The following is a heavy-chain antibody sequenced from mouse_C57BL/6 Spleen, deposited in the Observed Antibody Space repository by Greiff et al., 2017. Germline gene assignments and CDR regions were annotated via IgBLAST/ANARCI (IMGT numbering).Heavy chain of an antibody. CDR1: GFNIKDDY. CDR3: TTQLRLLNAMDY. J-gene: IGHJ4*01. V-gene: IGHV14-4*01. Sequence: EVQRVESGAELVRPGASVKLSCTASGFNIKDDYMHWVKQRPEQGLEWIGWIDPENGDTEYASKFKGKATITADPSSNPAYLQLSSLTSEDTAVYYCTTQLRLLNAMDYWGQGTSVTVSS. CDR2: IDPENGDT. D-gene: IGHD3-2*02.